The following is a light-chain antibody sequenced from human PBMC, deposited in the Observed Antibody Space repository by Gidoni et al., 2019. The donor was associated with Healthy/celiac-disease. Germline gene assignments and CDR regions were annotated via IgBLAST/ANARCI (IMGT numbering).Light chain of an antibody. CDR1: QSVSSSY. V-gene: IGKV3-20*01. Sequence: EIVLTQSPGTLSLSPGERATLSCRASQSVSSSYLAWYQQKPGQAPRLLNYGASSRATGIPDRFSGSGSGTDFTLTISRVAPEDFAVYYFQQEGSSLITFGQGTRLEIK. CDR3: QQEGSSLIT. CDR2: GAS. J-gene: IGKJ5*01.